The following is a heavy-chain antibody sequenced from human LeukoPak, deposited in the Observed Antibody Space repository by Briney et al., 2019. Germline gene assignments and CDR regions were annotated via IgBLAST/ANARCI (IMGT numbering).Heavy chain of an antibody. CDR2: ISDDETYK. CDR3: ARDRLRYFDWFYYYYYYYMDV. CDR1: GFTFNSYS. V-gene: IGHV3-30-3*01. J-gene: IGHJ6*03. D-gene: IGHD3-9*01. Sequence: GGSLRLSCAASGFTFNSYSMHWVRQAPGKGLEWVTAISDDETYKFYADSVKGRFTISRDNSKNTLYLQMNSLRAEDTAVYYCARDRLRYFDWFYYYYYYYMDVWGKGTTVTISS.